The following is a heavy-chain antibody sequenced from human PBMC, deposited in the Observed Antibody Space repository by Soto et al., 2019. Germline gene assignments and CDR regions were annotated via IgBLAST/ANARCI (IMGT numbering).Heavy chain of an antibody. Sequence: SETLSLTCTVSGGSISSYYWSWIRQPPGKGLEWIGYIYYSGSTNYNPSLKSRVTISVDTSKNQFSLKLSSVTAADTAVYYCARDRGYGMDVWGQGTTVTVSS. CDR1: GGSISSYY. CDR3: ARDRGYGMDV. J-gene: IGHJ6*02. CDR2: IYYSGST. D-gene: IGHD3-16*01. V-gene: IGHV4-59*01.